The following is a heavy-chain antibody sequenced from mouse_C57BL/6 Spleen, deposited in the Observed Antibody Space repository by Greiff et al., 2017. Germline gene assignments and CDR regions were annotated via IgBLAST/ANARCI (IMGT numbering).Heavy chain of an antibody. CDR2: IWTGGGT. CDR3: ARNDFGIYYGSYYAMDY. D-gene: IGHD1-1*01. J-gene: IGHJ4*01. Sequence: VQLQESGPGLVAPSQSLSITCTVSGFSLTSYAISWVRQPPGKGLEWLGVIWTGGGTNYNSALKSRLSISKDNSKSQVFLKMNSLQTDDTARYYCARNDFGIYYGSYYAMDYWGQGTSVTVSS. V-gene: IGHV2-9-1*01. CDR1: GFSLTSYA.